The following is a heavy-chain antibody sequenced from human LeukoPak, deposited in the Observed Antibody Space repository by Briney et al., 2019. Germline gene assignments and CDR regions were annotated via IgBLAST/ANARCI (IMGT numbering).Heavy chain of an antibody. CDR3: AKEGLPNRLYYMDV. D-gene: IGHD5-12*01. V-gene: IGHV3-11*01. J-gene: IGHJ6*03. CDR2: ISSSGSTI. CDR1: GFTFSDYY. Sequence: GGSLRLSCAASGFTFSDYYMSWIRQAPGKGLEWVSYISSSGSTIYYADSVKGRFTISRDNSKNTLYLQMNSLRAEDTAVYYCAKEGLPNRLYYMDVWGKGTTVTVSS.